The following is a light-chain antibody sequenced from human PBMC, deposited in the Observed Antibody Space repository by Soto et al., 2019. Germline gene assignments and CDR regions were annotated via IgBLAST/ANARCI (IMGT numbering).Light chain of an antibody. CDR3: QQYGTSPFT. CDR1: QTVNNNY. Sequence: EIVLTQSPGTLSLSPGERATLSCRASQTVNNNYLAWYQQKPGQAPRLLIYVASSRATGIPDRFSGSGSGTDFTLTISRLEPEDFAVYYCQQYGTSPFTFGPGTKVDIK. J-gene: IGKJ3*01. V-gene: IGKV3-20*01. CDR2: VAS.